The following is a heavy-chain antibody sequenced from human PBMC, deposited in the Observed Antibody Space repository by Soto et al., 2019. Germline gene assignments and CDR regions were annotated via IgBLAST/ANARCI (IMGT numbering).Heavy chain of an antibody. V-gene: IGHV1-8*01. Sequence: ASVKVSCKASGYTFTSYYINWVRQATGQGLEWMGWMNPNSGNTGYAQKFQGRVTMTRNTSISTAYMELSSLRSEDTAVYYCARGLAPNDAFDIWGQGTMVTVSS. CDR2: MNPNSGNT. CDR1: GYTFTSYY. J-gene: IGHJ3*02. CDR3: ARGLAPNDAFDI.